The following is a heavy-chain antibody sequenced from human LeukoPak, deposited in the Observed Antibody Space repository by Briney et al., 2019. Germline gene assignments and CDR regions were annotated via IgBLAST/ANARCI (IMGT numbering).Heavy chain of an antibody. Sequence: GASVKVSCKASGYTFTKYGITWVRQAPGQGLEWMGWISTYNGNTNYAQKFQGRVTMTRDTSISTAYMELSRLRSDDTAVYYCAATNRPIDYWGQGTLVTVSS. D-gene: IGHD1-14*01. CDR2: ISTYNGNT. J-gene: IGHJ4*02. CDR3: AATNRPIDY. V-gene: IGHV1-18*01. CDR1: GYTFTKYG.